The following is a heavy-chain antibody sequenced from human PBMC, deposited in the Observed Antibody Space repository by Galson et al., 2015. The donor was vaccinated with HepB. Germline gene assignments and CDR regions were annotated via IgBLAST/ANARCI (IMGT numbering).Heavy chain of an antibody. Sequence: SLRLSCAASGFTFSYHAMSWVRQAPGKGLEWVSTFSGTGDDRFYADSVKGRFTISRDNSRSTVSLRMNGLRVEDTAIYYCAKAIVPSRSYDMSFDSWGQGTHVTVSP. CDR1: GFTFSYHA. CDR3: AKAIVPSRSYDMSFDS. J-gene: IGHJ4*02. V-gene: IGHV3-23*01. D-gene: IGHD3-10*01. CDR2: FSGTGDDR.